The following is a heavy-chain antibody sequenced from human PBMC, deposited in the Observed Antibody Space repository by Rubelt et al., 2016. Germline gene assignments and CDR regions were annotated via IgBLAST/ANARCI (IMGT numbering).Heavy chain of an antibody. J-gene: IGHJ4*02. D-gene: IGHD3-10*01. V-gene: IGHV3-7*01. CDR1: GFTFSRSS. Sequence: VHLVESGGGVVQPGRSLRLSCGASGFTFSRSSLSWGRQSPGKGLEWVANINKDGSGEHYVDSVKGGFTITREKTKNSLYLQMSSSRAEDTAVYYCATSHGGHWGQGSLVTVSS. CDR2: INKDGSGE. CDR3: ATSHGGH.